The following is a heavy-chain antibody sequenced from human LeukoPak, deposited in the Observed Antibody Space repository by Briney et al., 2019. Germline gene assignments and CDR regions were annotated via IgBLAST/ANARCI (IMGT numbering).Heavy chain of an antibody. D-gene: IGHD5-12*01. V-gene: IGHV3-21*01. CDR1: GFTFSSYS. CDR2: ISSSSSYI. CDR3: AGGGYSGYDWGS. Sequence: GGSLRLSCAASGFTFSSYSMNWVRQAPGKGLEWVSSISSSSSYIYYADSVKGRFTISRDNAKNSLYLQMNSLRAEDTAVYYCAGGGYSGYDWGSWGQGTLVTVSS. J-gene: IGHJ4*02.